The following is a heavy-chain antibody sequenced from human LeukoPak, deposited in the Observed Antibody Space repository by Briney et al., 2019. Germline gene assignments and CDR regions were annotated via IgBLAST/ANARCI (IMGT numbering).Heavy chain of an antibody. CDR1: GFSFSGDY. J-gene: IGHJ4*02. CDR2: ISGNGVTT. Sequence: GGSLRLSCAASGFSFSGDYIHWVRQAPGKGLEYVSAISGNGVTTHYTNSVKGRFTISRDNSKNTLYLQMNSLRAEDTAVYYCAKGPDSSGYYFDYWGQGTLVTVSS. D-gene: IGHD3-22*01. V-gene: IGHV3-64*04. CDR3: AKGPDSSGYYFDY.